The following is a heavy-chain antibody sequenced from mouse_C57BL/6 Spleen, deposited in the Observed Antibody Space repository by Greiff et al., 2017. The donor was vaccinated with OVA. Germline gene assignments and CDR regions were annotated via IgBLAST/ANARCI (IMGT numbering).Heavy chain of an antibody. CDR3: ARTPLYYCGSRYAMDY. CDR1: GYTFTSYW. V-gene: IGHV1-72*01. D-gene: IGHD1-1*01. Sequence: QVQLQQPGAELVKPGASVKLSCKASGYTFTSYWMHWVKQRPGRGLEWIGRIDPNSGGTKYNEKFKSKATLTVDKPSSTAYMQLSSLTSEDSAVFYDARTPLYYCGSRYAMDYWGQGTSVTVSS. CDR2: IDPNSGGT. J-gene: IGHJ4*01.